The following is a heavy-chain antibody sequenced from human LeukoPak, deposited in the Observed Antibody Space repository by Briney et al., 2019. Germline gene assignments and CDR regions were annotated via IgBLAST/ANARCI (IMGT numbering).Heavy chain of an antibody. Sequence: ASVKVSCKASGYTFTSYGISWVRQAPGQGLEWMGWISAYNGNTNYAQKLRGRVTMTTDTSTSTAYMELRSLRSDDTAVYYCAKGIYSSGWSYFDYWGHGTLVTVSS. CDR3: AKGIYSSGWSYFDY. V-gene: IGHV1-18*01. CDR2: ISAYNGNT. J-gene: IGHJ4*01. D-gene: IGHD6-19*01. CDR1: GYTFTSYG.